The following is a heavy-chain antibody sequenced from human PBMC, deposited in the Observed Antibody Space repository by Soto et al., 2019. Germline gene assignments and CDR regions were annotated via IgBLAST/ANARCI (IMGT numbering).Heavy chain of an antibody. J-gene: IGHJ5*02. CDR1: RVSVIISIYY. CDR2: KYFSGST. D-gene: IGHD2-15*01. V-gene: IGHV4-39*01. Sequence: SETLSLTALVARVSVIISIYYLGWIHQPPGKGLEWIGIKYFSGSTYYNPSLESRVTISVETSKNQFSLKLSSVTAEDTAVYYCVRHPLGIDWFDPWGQATLVTVS. CDR3: VRHPLGIDWFDP.